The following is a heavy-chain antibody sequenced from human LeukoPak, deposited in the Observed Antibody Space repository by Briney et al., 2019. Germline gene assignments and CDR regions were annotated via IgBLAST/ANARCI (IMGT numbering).Heavy chain of an antibody. J-gene: IGHJ4*02. V-gene: IGHV3-23*01. CDR2: ISGSGGST. CDR3: AKRRTTVITMDYFDY. CDR1: GFTFSSYA. Sequence: PGGSLRLSCAASGFTFSSYAMSWVRQAPGKGLEWASAISGSGGSTYYADSVKGRFTISRDNSKNTLYLQMSSLRGEDTAVYFCAKRRTTVITMDYFDYWGQGTLVTVSS. D-gene: IGHD4-17*01.